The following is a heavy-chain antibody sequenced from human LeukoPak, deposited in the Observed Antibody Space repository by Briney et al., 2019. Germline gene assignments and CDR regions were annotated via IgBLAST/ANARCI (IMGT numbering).Heavy chain of an antibody. CDR2: IYYSGSI. Sequence: SETLSLTCTVSGXSIRSYYWTWIRQPPGKGLEWIGYIYYSGSINYNPSLKSRVTISLDTSKNQFSLKLSSVTAADTAVYYCARRSSSSSVWFDPWGQGTLVTVSS. J-gene: IGHJ5*02. CDR3: ARRSSSSSVWFDP. V-gene: IGHV4-59*08. D-gene: IGHD6-6*01. CDR1: GXSIRSYY.